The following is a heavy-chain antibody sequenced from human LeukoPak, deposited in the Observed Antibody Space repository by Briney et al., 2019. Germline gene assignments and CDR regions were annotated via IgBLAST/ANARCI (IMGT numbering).Heavy chain of an antibody. J-gene: IGHJ3*02. CDR1: GGSIGSGSYY. CDR3: ARWYSSSWYGNAFDI. CDR2: IYTSGST. D-gene: IGHD6-13*01. Sequence: SETLSLTCTVSGGSIGSGSYYWSWIRQPAGKGLEWIGRIYTSGSTNYNPSLKSRVTISVDTSKNQFSLKLSSVTAADTAVYYCARWYSSSWYGNAFDIWGQGTMVTVSS. V-gene: IGHV4-61*02.